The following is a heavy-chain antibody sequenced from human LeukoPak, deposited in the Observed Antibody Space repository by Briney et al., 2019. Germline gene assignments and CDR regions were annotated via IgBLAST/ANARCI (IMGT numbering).Heavy chain of an antibody. Sequence: GRSLRLSCAASGFTFDDYAMHWVRQAPGKGLEWVSGISWNSGSIGYADSVKGRFTISRDNAKNSLYLQMNSLRAEDTALYYCAKAIGNYDFWSGYYYFDYWGQGTLVTVPS. V-gene: IGHV3-9*01. D-gene: IGHD3-3*01. J-gene: IGHJ4*02. CDR3: AKAIGNYDFWSGYYYFDY. CDR1: GFTFDDYA. CDR2: ISWNSGSI.